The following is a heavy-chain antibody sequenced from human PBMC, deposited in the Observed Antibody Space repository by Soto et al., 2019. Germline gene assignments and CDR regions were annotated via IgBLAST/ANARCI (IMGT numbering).Heavy chain of an antibody. CDR3: ASMIGDPVLSFDS. Sequence: QVQLQESGPGLVKPSETLSLTCTVSGGSISSYYWSWIRQPPGKGLEWIGFIFYSGSTSYNPSLRGRVTRSIDTSEYQFSLKLNSVTAADTAVYYCASMIGDPVLSFDSWGQGTLVAVSS. CDR2: IFYSGST. CDR1: GGSISSYY. D-gene: IGHD3-10*02. V-gene: IGHV4-59*01. J-gene: IGHJ5*01.